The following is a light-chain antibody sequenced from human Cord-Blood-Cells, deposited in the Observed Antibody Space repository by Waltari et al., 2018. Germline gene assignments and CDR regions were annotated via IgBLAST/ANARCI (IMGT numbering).Light chain of an antibody. V-gene: IGKV1-5*03. Sequence: DIQMTQSPSTLSASVGDRVTITCRASQSISSWLAWYQKKPGEAPKLLINKASSLESGVPSRFGGSGSVTEFTLTISSLQPDDFATYYCQQYNSYSTFGQGTKVEIK. CDR2: KAS. CDR1: QSISSW. J-gene: IGKJ1*01. CDR3: QQYNSYST.